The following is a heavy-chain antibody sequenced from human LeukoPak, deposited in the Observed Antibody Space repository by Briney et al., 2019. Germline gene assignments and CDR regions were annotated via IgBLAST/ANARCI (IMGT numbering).Heavy chain of an antibody. J-gene: IGHJ6*02. CDR2: IYYSGST. V-gene: IGHV4-59*01. Sequence: PSETLSLTCTVSGGSISSYYWSWIRQPPGKGLEWIGYIYYSGSTNYNPSLKSRVTISVDTSKNQFSLKLSSVTAADTAVYYCARDYPRGVRGVRIMDVWGQGTTVTVSS. CDR1: GGSISSYY. D-gene: IGHD3-10*01. CDR3: ARDYPRGVRGVRIMDV.